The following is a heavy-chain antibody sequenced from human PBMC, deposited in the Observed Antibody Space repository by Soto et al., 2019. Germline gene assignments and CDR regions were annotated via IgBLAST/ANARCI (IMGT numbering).Heavy chain of an antibody. CDR1: GFTFSSYG. D-gene: IGHD4-17*01. CDR2: ISYDGSNK. J-gene: IGHJ4*02. CDR3: AKDFFNDYGTFDY. V-gene: IGHV3-30*18. Sequence: QVQLVESGGGVVQPGRSLRLSCAASGFTFSSYGMHWVRQAPGKGLEWVAVISYDGSNKYYADSVKGRFTISRDNSKNTLYLQMNSLRAEDTAGYYCAKDFFNDYGTFDYWGQGTLVTVSS.